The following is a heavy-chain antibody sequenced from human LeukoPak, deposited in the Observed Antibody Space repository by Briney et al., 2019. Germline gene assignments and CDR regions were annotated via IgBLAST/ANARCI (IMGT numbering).Heavy chain of an antibody. J-gene: IGHJ4*02. CDR1: GFTFSSYG. Sequence: GGSLRLSCAASGFTFSSYGMSWVRQAPGKGLEWVAIISYDGRDKFYADSVQGRFTISRDTSTNTLYLQMSSLKTEDSATYYCAKDPRYCRTTSCSPDGYFDYWGQGTLVTVSS. D-gene: IGHD2-2*01. CDR2: ISYDGRDK. V-gene: IGHV3-30*18. CDR3: AKDPRYCRTTSCSPDGYFDY.